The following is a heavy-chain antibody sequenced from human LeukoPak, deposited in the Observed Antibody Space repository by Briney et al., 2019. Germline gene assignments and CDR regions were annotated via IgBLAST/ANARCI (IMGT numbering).Heavy chain of an antibody. CDR1: GITVSGKH. CDR3: AKDLEVGRLADNFDY. J-gene: IGHJ4*02. D-gene: IGHD1-26*01. CDR2: TYGGGST. Sequence: PGGSLRLSCAVSGITVSGKHMSWVRQAPGKGPEWVSITYGGGSTFFADSVKGRFTISRDKSKNTLYLQMNSLRAEDTAVYYCAKDLEVGRLADNFDYWGQGTLVTVSS. V-gene: IGHV3-53*01.